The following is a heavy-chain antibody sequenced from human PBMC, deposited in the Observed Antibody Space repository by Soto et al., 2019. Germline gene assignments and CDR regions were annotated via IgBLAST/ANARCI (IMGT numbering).Heavy chain of an antibody. V-gene: IGHV3-23*01. CDR1: GFTFSSYA. Sequence: PGGSLRLSCAASGFTFSSYAMSWVRQAPGKGLEWVSAISGSGGSTYYADSVKGRFTISRDNSKNTLYLQMNSLRAEDTAVYYCANLFNKQLVMRAFDIWGQGTMVTVSS. CDR3: ANLFNKQLVMRAFDI. CDR2: ISGSGGST. D-gene: IGHD6-6*01. J-gene: IGHJ3*02.